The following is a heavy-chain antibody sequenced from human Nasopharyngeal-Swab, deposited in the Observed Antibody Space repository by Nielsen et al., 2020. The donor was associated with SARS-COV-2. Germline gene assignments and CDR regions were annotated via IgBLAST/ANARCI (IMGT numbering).Heavy chain of an antibody. J-gene: IGHJ6*02. CDR3: SSVGWYYYYYGMDV. V-gene: IGHV3-48*03. Sequence: GESLKISCAASGFTFRSYEMNWVRQAPGKGLEWVSYISSSGSTIYYADSVKGRFTISRDNAKNSLYLQMNSLRAEDTAVYYCSSVGWYYYYYGMDVWGQGTTVTVSS. CDR1: GFTFRSYE. CDR2: ISSSGSTI. D-gene: IGHD6-19*01.